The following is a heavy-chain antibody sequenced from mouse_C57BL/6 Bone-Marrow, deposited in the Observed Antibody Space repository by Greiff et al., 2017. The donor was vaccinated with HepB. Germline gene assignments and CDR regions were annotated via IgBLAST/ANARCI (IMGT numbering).Heavy chain of an antibody. Sequence: VQLQQSGPELVKPGASVKMSCKASGYTFTDYNMHWVKQSHGKSLEWIGYINPNNGGTSYNQKFKGKATLTVNKSSSTAYMELRSLTSEDSAVYYCAWIYYGNYFDYWGQGTTLTVSS. CDR2: INPNNGGT. J-gene: IGHJ2*01. D-gene: IGHD2-1*01. CDR3: AWIYYGNYFDY. CDR1: GYTFTDYN. V-gene: IGHV1-22*01.